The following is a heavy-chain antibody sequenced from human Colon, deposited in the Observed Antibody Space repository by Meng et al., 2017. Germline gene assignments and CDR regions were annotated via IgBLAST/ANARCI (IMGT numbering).Heavy chain of an antibody. CDR2: TLPDGSQN. V-gene: IGHV3-30*03. CDR1: GFTFSAYR. Sequence: VLLVESGGGVVQPGRSLRLSCAASGFTFSAYRMYWVCQAPGKGLEWVGVTLPDGSQNYYADSVKGRFTISRENSKNTLFLQMDSLRTEDTAVYYCVRGNIDWYLDYWGQGTLVTVSS. J-gene: IGHJ4*02. D-gene: IGHD3-9*01. CDR3: VRGNIDWYLDY.